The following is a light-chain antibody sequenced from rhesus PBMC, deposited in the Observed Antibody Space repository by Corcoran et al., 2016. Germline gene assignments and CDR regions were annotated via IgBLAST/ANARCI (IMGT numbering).Light chain of an antibody. CDR2: KAS. CDR1: QGISSW. J-gene: IGKJ1*01. Sequence: DIQMTQSPSSLSASVGDRVTITCRASQGISSWLAWYQQKLGKAPKLLIYKASSLQSGVPARLSGSGSGTAFTLTIRSLQPEGFATYCCQRYKSAARAFGQGTKVEI. V-gene: IGKV1-21*01. CDR3: QRYKSAARA.